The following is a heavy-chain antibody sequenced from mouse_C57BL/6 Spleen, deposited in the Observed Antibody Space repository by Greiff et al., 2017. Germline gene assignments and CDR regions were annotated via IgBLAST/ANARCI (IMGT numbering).Heavy chain of an antibody. J-gene: IGHJ4*01. Sequence: VKVVESGPELVKPGASVTISCKASGYSFTSYYIHWVKQRPVQGLEWIGSIYPGSGNTKYNEKFKGKATLTADTSSSTAYMQLCSLTSEYSAGYSWAYRCGYYNGAVDYWGRGTSVTVSS. CDR3: AYRCGYYNGAVDY. V-gene: IGHV1-66*01. CDR2: IYPGSGNT. D-gene: IGHD2-3*01. CDR1: GYSFTSYY.